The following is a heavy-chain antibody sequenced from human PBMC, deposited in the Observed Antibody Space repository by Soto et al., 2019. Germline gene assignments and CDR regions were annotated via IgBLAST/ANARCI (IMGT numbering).Heavy chain of an antibody. D-gene: IGHD3-22*01. CDR1: GFTFSSYA. Sequence: GGSLRLSCAASGFTFSSYAMSWVRQAPGKGLEWVSAISGSGGSTYYADSVKGRFTISRDNSKNTLYLQMNSLRAEDTAVYYCAKQSSLDYDSSGYDGWYFDLWGRGTLVTVSS. V-gene: IGHV3-23*01. J-gene: IGHJ2*01. CDR3: AKQSSLDYDSSGYDGWYFDL. CDR2: ISGSGGST.